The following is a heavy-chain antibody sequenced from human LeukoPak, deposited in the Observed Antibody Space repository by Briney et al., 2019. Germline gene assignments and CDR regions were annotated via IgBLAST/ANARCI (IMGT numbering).Heavy chain of an antibody. V-gene: IGHV3-74*01. J-gene: IGHJ4*02. CDR3: VTYNWEYETDY. Sequence: PGGSLRLSCVVSGVTLSNYWMYWVRRGPGKGLVWVSRISGDGRTTDYADSGKGRFTTSRDNAKNTLYLQMNSLRAEDTAVYYCVTYNWEYETDYWGQGTLVTVSS. CDR2: ISGDGRTT. CDR1: GVTLSNYW. D-gene: IGHD1-20*01.